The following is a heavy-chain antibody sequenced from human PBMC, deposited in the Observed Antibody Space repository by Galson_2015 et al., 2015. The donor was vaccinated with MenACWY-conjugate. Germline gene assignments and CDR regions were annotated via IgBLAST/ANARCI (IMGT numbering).Heavy chain of an antibody. D-gene: IGHD3-22*01. Sequence: SVKVSCKASGYTFTSYYMHWVRQAPGQGLEWMGIINPSGGSTSYAQKFQGRVTMTRDTSTSTVYMELSSLRSEDTAVYYCARDQGIRYDSSGYYPPRYWGQGTLVTVSS. V-gene: IGHV1-46*01. J-gene: IGHJ4*02. CDR2: INPSGGST. CDR3: ARDQGIRYDSSGYYPPRY. CDR1: GYTFTSYY.